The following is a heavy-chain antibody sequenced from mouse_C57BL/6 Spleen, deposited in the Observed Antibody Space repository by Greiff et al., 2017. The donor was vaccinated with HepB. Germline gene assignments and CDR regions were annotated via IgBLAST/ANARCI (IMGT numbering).Heavy chain of an antibody. Sequence: EVKLVESGGGLVKPGGSLKLSCAASGFTFSSYAMSWVRQTPEKRLEWVATISDGGSYTYYPDNVKGRFTISRDNAKNNLYLQMSHLKSEDTAMYYCAREMITTLDYWGQGTTLTVSS. CDR1: GFTFSSYA. V-gene: IGHV5-4*01. J-gene: IGHJ2*01. D-gene: IGHD2-3*01. CDR2: ISDGGSYT. CDR3: AREMITTLDY.